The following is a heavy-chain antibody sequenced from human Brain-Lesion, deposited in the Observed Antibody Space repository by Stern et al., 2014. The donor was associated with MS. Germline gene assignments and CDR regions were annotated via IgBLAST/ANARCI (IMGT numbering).Heavy chain of an antibody. CDR1: GGSISSGGYY. CDR3: ARGRVVTGFQYYATDV. V-gene: IGHV4-61*02. CDR2: IFNSGST. Sequence: VQLVESGPGLVKPSQTLSLSCTVSGGSISSGGYYWSWIRQPAGKGLEWIGRIFNSGSTSYNPSLKSRVTISIDTSKNQFSLRLNSMTDADTAVYYCARGRVVTGFQYYATDVWGQGTTVIVSS. J-gene: IGHJ6*02. D-gene: IGHD3-22*01.